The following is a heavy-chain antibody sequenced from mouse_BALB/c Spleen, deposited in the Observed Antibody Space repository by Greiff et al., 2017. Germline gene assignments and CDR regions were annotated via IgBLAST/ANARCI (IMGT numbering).Heavy chain of an antibody. CDR1: GFTFTDYY. V-gene: IGHV7-3*02. CDR3: ARDDYYGFAY. Sequence: EVKLQESGGGLVQPGGSLRLSCATSGFTFTDYYMSWVRQPPGKALEWLGFIRNKANGYTTEYSASVKGRFTISRDNSQSILYLQMNTLRAEDSATYYCARDDYYGFAYWGQGTLVTVSA. D-gene: IGHD1-1*01. CDR2: IRNKANGYTT. J-gene: IGHJ3*01.